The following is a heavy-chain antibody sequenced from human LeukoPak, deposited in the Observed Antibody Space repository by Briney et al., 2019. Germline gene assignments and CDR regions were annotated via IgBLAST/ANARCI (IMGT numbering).Heavy chain of an antibody. J-gene: IGHJ4*02. D-gene: IGHD3-22*01. CDR1: GFSISSSSYY. CDR2: IYHSGST. V-gene: IGHV4-39*07. Sequence: PSETLSLTCTVSGFSISSSSYYWGWIRQPPGKGREWIGEIYHSGSTNYNSSLKSRATISVDKSKNQFSLKLSSVTAADTAVYYCTMIVVVLGNYYFDYWGQGTLVTVSS. CDR3: TMIVVVLGNYYFDY.